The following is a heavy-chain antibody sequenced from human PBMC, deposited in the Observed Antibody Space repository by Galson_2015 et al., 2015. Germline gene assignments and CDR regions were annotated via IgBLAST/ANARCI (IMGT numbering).Heavy chain of an antibody. Sequence: QSGAEVKKPGESLKISCKGSGYSFTSYWIGWVRQMPGKGLEWMGIIYPGDSDTRYSPSFQGQVTISADKSISTAYLQWSSLKASDTAMYYCAKRIWDYCSSTSCYSDYYYMDVWGKGTTVTVSS. D-gene: IGHD2-2*01. J-gene: IGHJ6*03. CDR2: IYPGDSDT. CDR3: AKRIWDYCSSTSCYSDYYYMDV. CDR1: GYSFTSYW. V-gene: IGHV5-51*01.